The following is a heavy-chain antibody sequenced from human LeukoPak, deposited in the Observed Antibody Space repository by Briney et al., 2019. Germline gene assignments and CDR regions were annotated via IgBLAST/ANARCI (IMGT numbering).Heavy chain of an antibody. J-gene: IGHJ4*02. D-gene: IGHD3-10*01. V-gene: IGHV3-74*03. CDR2: IKGDGSST. CDR3: ARGPYYGSGSYGADY. Sequence: GGSLRLSCAASGFTFSAYWMHWVRQAPGRGLVWVSRIKGDGSSTTYEDSVKGRFTISRDNAKNTVYLQMNSLRADDTAVYYCARGPYYGSGSYGADYWGQGTLVTVSS. CDR1: GFTFSAYW.